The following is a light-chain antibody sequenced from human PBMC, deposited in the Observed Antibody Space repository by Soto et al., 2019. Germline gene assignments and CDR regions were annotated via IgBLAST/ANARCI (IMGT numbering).Light chain of an antibody. J-gene: IGLJ2*01. CDR2: VGTGGIVG. CDR1: SDYSDYK. Sequence: QSVLTQPPSASASLGASVTLTYTLSSDYSDYKVDWYQRRPGTGPRFVMRVGTGGIVGSKGDGFPDRFSVLGSGLNRSLTIKNIQEEDESDYPTVFGGGTKVTVL. CDR3: V. V-gene: IGLV9-49*01.